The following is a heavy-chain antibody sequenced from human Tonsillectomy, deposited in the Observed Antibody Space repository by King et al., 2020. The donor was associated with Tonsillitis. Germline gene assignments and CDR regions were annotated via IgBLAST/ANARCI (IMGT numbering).Heavy chain of an antibody. Sequence: EVQLVESGGGLVQPGGSLRLSCAASGFTFSSYAMSWVRQAPGKGLEWVSAISGSGGSTYYADSVKGRFTISRDNSKNTLYLQMNSLRAEDTAVYYCAKDRGRYDFWSGYPNNWFDPWGQGPRVTVSS. V-gene: IGHV3-23*04. CDR2: ISGSGGST. J-gene: IGHJ5*02. D-gene: IGHD3-3*01. CDR3: AKDRGRYDFWSGYPNNWFDP. CDR1: GFTFSSYA.